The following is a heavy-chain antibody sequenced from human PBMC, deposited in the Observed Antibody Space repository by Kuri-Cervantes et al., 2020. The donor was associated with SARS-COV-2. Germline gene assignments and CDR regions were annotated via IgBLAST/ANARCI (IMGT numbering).Heavy chain of an antibody. CDR3: ARRTTVTTDSFDY. D-gene: IGHD4-17*01. V-gene: IGHV5-51*01. Sequence: KVSCKGSGYSFTRYWIGWVRQMPGKGLEWMGIIYPGDSDTRYSPSFQGQVTISADKSISTAYLQWSSLKASDTAMYYCARRTTVTTDSFDYWGQGTLVTVSS. CDR1: GYSFTRYW. J-gene: IGHJ4*02. CDR2: IYPGDSDT.